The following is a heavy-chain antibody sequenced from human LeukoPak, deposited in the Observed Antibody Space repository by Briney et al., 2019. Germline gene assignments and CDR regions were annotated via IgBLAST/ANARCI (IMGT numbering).Heavy chain of an antibody. J-gene: IGHJ5*02. V-gene: IGHV1-8*03. Sequence: ASVKVSCKASGYTFTGYDINWVRQATGQGLEWMGWMNPNSGNTGYAQKFQGRVTITRNTSISTAYMELSSLRSEDTAVYYCARGKGYCSGGSCSTGYNWFDPWGQGTLVTASS. CDR3: ARGKGYCSGGSCSTGYNWFDP. D-gene: IGHD2-15*01. CDR1: GYTFTGYD. CDR2: MNPNSGNT.